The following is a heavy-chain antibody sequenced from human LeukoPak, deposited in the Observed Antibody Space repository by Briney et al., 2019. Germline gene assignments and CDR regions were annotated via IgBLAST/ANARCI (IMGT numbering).Heavy chain of an antibody. CDR3: ARRTRRSSGWFGWFDP. CDR2: INHSGST. J-gene: IGHJ5*02. Sequence: PSETLSLTCAVYGGSFSGYYWSWIRQPPGKGLEWIGEINHSGSTNYNPPLKSRVTISVDTSKNQFSLKLSSVTAADTAVYYCARRTRRSSGWFGWFDPWGQGTLVTVSS. D-gene: IGHD6-19*01. CDR1: GGSFSGYY. V-gene: IGHV4-34*01.